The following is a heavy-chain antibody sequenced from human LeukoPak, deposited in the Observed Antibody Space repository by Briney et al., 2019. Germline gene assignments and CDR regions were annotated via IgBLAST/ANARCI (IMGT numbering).Heavy chain of an antibody. D-gene: IGHD5-24*01. CDR1: GGSFSDYS. Sequence: SETLSLTCAVYGGSFSDYSWSWIRQPPGKGLEWIGEINHSGGTNHNPSLMSRVIMSVDTPKNQFSLKLSSVTAADTAVYYCAGGRFAPMATTHFDYWGQGTLVTVSS. CDR3: AGGRFAPMATTHFDY. CDR2: INHSGGT. V-gene: IGHV4-34*01. J-gene: IGHJ4*02.